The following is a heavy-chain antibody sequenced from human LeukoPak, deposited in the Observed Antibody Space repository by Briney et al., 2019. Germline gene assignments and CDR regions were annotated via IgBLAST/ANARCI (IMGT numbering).Heavy chain of an antibody. Sequence: PGGSLRLSCAASGFTVSSNYMSWVRQAPGKGLEWVSVIYSGGSTYYADFVKGRFTISRHNSKNTLYLQMNSLRAEDTAVYYCAREGAAGAFDYWGQGTLVTVSS. V-gene: IGHV3-53*04. CDR3: AREGAAGAFDY. CDR2: IYSGGST. CDR1: GFTVSSNY. J-gene: IGHJ4*02. D-gene: IGHD6-13*01.